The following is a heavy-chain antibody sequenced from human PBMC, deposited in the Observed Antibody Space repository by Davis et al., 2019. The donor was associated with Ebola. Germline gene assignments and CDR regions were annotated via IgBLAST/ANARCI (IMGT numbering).Heavy chain of an antibody. D-gene: IGHD2-2*02. CDR3: ARLTRADIVLVPAAIILHAFDI. Sequence: SETLSLTCAVYAGSFSGYYWSWIRQPPGKGLEWIGEINHSGSTNYNPSLKSRVTISVDTSKNQFSLKLSSVTAADTAVYYCARLTRADIVLVPAAIILHAFDIWGQGTMVTVSS. CDR2: INHSGST. CDR1: AGSFSGYY. V-gene: IGHV4-34*01. J-gene: IGHJ3*02.